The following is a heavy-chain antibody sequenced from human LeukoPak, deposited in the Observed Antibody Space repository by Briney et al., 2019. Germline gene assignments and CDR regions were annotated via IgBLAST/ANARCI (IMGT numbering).Heavy chain of an antibody. CDR3: ARASSGVGFGELWDWFDP. J-gene: IGHJ5*02. D-gene: IGHD3-10*01. CDR1: GGSICSGGYF. Sequence: ASQTLSLTCTVSGGSICSGGYFWSWIRQHPGKGLEWIGYIYYSGSTYYNPSLKSRVTISVDTSKNQFSLKLSSVTAADTAVYYCARASSGVGFGELWDWFDPWGQGTLVTVSS. CDR2: IYYSGST. V-gene: IGHV4-31*03.